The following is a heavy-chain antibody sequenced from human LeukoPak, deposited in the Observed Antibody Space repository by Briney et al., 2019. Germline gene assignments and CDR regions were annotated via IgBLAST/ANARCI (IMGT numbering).Heavy chain of an antibody. V-gene: IGHV4-61*01. J-gene: IGHJ4*02. D-gene: IGHD3-22*01. CDR2: IYYSGST. CDR3: AGTDSSGYLYYFDY. Sequence: SETLSLTCTVSGGSISSGSYYWSWIRQPPGKGLEWIGYIYYSGSTNYNPSLKSRVTISVDTSKNQFSLKLSSVTAADTAVYYCAGTDSSGYLYYFDYWGQGTLVTVSS. CDR1: GGSISSGSYY.